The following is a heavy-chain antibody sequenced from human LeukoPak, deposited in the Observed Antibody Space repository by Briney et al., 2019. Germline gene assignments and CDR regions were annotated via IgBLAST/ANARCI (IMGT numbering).Heavy chain of an antibody. CDR1: GGSISSSSYY. V-gene: IGHV4-39*01. J-gene: IGHJ1*01. Sequence: SETLSLTCSVSGGSISSSSYYWGWIRQPPGKGLEWIGEIYYSGRAYYNSSLKSRLTISVDTSWNQFSLTLSSVTAADTGVYYCARRRYYDSTGYLGWGQGTLVSVST. CDR2: IYYSGRA. D-gene: IGHD3-22*01. CDR3: ARRRYYDSTGYLG.